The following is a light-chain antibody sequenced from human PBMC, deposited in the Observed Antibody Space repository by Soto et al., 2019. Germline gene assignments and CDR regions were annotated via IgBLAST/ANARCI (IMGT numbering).Light chain of an antibody. J-gene: IGLJ3*02. Sequence: QLVLTQPPSASASLGASVTLTCTLSSGYSNYKVDWYQQRPGKGPRFVMRVGTGGIVGSKGDGIPDRFSVLGSGLNRYLTIKNIQEEDESDYHCGADHGSGNNVVWVFGGGTKLTVL. CDR2: VGTGGIVG. CDR3: GADHGSGNNVVWV. CDR1: SGYSNYK. V-gene: IGLV9-49*01.